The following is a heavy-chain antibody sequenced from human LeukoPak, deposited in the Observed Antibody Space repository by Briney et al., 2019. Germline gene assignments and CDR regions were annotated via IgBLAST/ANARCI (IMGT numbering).Heavy chain of an antibody. D-gene: IGHD6-19*01. CDR2: ISSSGSTI. Sequence: GGSLRLSCAASGFSLSSYGMNWVRQAPGKGLEWVSYISSSGSTIYYADSVKGRFTISRDNAKNSLYLQMNSLRAEDTAVYYCARAREVAVAGTPIDYWGQGTLVTVSS. V-gene: IGHV3-48*04. J-gene: IGHJ4*02. CDR1: GFSLSSYG. CDR3: ARAREVAVAGTPIDY.